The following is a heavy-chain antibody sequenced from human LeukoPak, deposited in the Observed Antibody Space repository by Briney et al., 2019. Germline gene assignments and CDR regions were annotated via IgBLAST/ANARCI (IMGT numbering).Heavy chain of an antibody. CDR1: GGSINSYY. D-gene: IGHD2-2*01. CDR2: IYYSGST. J-gene: IGHJ4*02. Sequence: SETLSLTCSVCGGSINSYYWSWIRQPPGKGLEWIGYIYYSGSTNYNPSLKSQVNISVDTSKNQFSLKLTSVTAADTAVYYCARLLCTSTSCSRRWAFDYWGQGTLVTVSS. V-gene: IGHV4-59*08. CDR3: ARLLCTSTSCSRRWAFDY.